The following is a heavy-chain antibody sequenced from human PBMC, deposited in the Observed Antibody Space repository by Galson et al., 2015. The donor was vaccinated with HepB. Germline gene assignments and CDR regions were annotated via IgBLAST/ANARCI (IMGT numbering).Heavy chain of an antibody. J-gene: IGHJ4*02. Sequence: SLRLSCAASGFTFSHSWMHWVRQSPGKGLVWVSRINPDGSSTSYADSVKGRFAISRDNARNTLHLQLNSPTDEDTTLYFCVSTNWGAPYYWGQGNLVTVSS. CDR2: INPDGSST. D-gene: IGHD7-27*01. CDR3: VSTNWGAPYY. CDR1: GFTFSHSW. V-gene: IGHV3-74*01.